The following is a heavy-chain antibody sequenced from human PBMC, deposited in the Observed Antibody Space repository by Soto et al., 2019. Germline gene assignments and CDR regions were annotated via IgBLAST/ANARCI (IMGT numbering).Heavy chain of an antibody. CDR2: ILPIFGPA. V-gene: IGHV1-69*13. Sequence: ASVKVSCKASGGTFSSYAISWVRQAPGQGLEWMGGILPIFGPANYAQKFQGRVTITADESTSTAYMELSSLRSEDTAVYYCARDGHTARAGALDICGQGPMVTVSS. CDR1: GGTFSSYA. J-gene: IGHJ3*02. CDR3: ARDGHTARAGALDI. D-gene: IGHD5-18*01.